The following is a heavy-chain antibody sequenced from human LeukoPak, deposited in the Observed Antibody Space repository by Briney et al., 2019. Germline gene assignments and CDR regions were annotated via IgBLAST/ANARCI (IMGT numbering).Heavy chain of an antibody. Sequence: SETLSLTCAAYGGSFSGYYWSWIRQPPGKGLEWIGEINRSGSTNYNPSLKSRVTISVDTSKNQFSLKLSSVTAADTAVYYCARLQYYYGSGSYPLDYWGQGTLVTVSS. V-gene: IGHV4-34*01. D-gene: IGHD3-10*01. CDR3: ARLQYYYGSGSYPLDY. CDR1: GGSFSGYY. CDR2: INRSGST. J-gene: IGHJ4*02.